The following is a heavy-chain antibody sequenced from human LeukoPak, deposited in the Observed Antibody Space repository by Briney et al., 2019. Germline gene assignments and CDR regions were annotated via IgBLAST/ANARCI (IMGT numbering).Heavy chain of an antibody. CDR1: GFTFSSYN. J-gene: IGHJ3*02. V-gene: IGHV3-21*04. CDR2: ISSSSNYI. Sequence: KSGGSLRLSCAPSGFTFSSYNLNWVRQPPGKGLEWVSTISSSSNYIYYADSVKGRFTISRDNAKNSLYLQMNSLRAEDTALYYCAKDMSRWYRPLGAFDIWGQGTMVTVSS. CDR3: AKDMSRWYRPLGAFDI. D-gene: IGHD6-19*01.